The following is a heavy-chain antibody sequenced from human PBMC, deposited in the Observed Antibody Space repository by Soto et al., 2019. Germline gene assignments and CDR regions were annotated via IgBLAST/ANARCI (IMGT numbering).Heavy chain of an antibody. Sequence: QLQLQESGPGLVKPSETLSLTCTVSGGSISSSSYYWGWIRQPPGKGLEWIGSIDYSGSTYYNASLKSRVTISVNTSKIQFSLTLSSVTAADTAVYYCARQTSYYYDSSGYYIDYLGQGNLVTGSS. D-gene: IGHD3-22*01. J-gene: IGHJ4*02. V-gene: IGHV4-39*01. CDR2: IDYSGST. CDR3: ARQTSYYYDSSGYYIDY. CDR1: GGSISSSSYY.